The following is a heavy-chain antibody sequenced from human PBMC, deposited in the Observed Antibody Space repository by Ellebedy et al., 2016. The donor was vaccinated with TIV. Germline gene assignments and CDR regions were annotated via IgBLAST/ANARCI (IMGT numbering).Heavy chain of an antibody. CDR3: ARVTGAFLAGSYYFDL. CDR1: GGSISSYY. V-gene: IGHV4-59*01. J-gene: IGHJ2*01. CDR2: IYYSGST. Sequence: MPSETLSLTCTVSGGSISSYYWSWIRQPPGKGLEWIGYIYYSGSTYYNPSLKSRVTISVDTSKNQFSLRLSSVTAADTAVYYCARVTGAFLAGSYYFDLWGRGTPVTVSS. D-gene: IGHD3-9*01.